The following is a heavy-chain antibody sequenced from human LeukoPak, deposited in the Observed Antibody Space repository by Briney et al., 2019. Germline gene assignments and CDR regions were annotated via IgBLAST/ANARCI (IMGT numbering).Heavy chain of an antibody. D-gene: IGHD3-9*01. J-gene: IGHJ4*02. CDR3: ARDPTGSIDY. V-gene: IGHV3-74*01. CDR2: INTDGRTT. Sequence: GGSLRLSCPASGFTFSNYWMHWVRQAPGKGLVWVSLINTDGRTTRYEDSVKGRFTTSRDNAKNTLYLQMNSLRAEDTAVYYCARDPTGSIDYWGQGVLVTVSS. CDR1: GFTFSNYW.